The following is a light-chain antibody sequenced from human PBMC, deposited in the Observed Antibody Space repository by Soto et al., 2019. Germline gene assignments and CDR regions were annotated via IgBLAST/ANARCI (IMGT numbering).Light chain of an antibody. Sequence: QSVLTQPPSASGSPGQSVTMSGTGTSGDIGGYDYVSWYQQHPGKAPKLMIYEVTKRPLGVPDRFSGSKSGNTASLTVSGLQAEDEADYYCSSYAGSNNPYVFGTGTKVTVL. CDR2: EVT. V-gene: IGLV2-8*01. CDR3: SSYAGSNNPYV. CDR1: SGDIGGYDY. J-gene: IGLJ1*01.